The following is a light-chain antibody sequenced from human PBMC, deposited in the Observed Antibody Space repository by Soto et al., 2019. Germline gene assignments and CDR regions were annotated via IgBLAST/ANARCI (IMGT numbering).Light chain of an antibody. CDR2: AAS. J-gene: IGKJ1*01. V-gene: IGKV1-27*01. CDR1: QGISNY. Sequence: DIQMTQSPSSLSASVGDRVTITCRASQGISNYLAWYQQKPGKVPKLLICAASTLQSGVPSRFSGSGSGTEFTLTISSLQPEDVATYYCQKYNSVPLCTFGQGTKVEIK. CDR3: QKYNSVPLCT.